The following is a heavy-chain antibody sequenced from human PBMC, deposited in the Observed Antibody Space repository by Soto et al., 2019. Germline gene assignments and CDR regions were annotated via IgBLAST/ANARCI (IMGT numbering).Heavy chain of an antibody. J-gene: IGHJ4*01. D-gene: IGHD1-26*01. CDR1: GYTFTSYG. V-gene: IGHV1-18*01. CDR2: ISAYNGNT. Sequence: ASVKVSCKASGYTFTSYGISWVRQAPGQGLEWMGWISAYNGNTNYAQKLQGRVTMTTDTSTSTAYMELRSLRSDDTAVYYCARDGVGASAGGAFDIWGQGTLVTVSS. CDR3: ARDGVGASAGGAFDI.